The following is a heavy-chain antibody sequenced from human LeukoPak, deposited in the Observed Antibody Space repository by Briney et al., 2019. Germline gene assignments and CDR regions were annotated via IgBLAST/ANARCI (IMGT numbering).Heavy chain of an antibody. V-gene: IGHV3-30*02. CDR1: GLTFSSYG. CDR2: IQFDGSNK. CDR3: ARDQWLDY. Sequence: GGSLRLSCAASGLTFSSYGMHWVRQAPGKGLEWVAFIQFDGSNKYYADSVKGRFTISRDNSKNTLYLQMNSLRVEDTAVYYCARDQWLDYWGQGTLVTVSS. D-gene: IGHD6-19*01. J-gene: IGHJ4*02.